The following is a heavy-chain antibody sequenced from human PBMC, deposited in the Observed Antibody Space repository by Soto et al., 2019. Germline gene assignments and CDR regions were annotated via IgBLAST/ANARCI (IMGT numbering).Heavy chain of an antibody. D-gene: IGHD6-19*01. CDR2: INPSGGST. Sequence: QVQLVQSGAEVKKPGASVKVSCKASGYSLTSYYMHWVRQAPGQGLEWMGIINPSGGSTSYAQKFQGRVTMTRDTSTSTVYMELSSLRSEDTAVYYCVQTTGWPGFDFWGQGTLVTVSS. V-gene: IGHV1-46*01. CDR1: GYSLTSYY. CDR3: VQTTGWPGFDF. J-gene: IGHJ4*02.